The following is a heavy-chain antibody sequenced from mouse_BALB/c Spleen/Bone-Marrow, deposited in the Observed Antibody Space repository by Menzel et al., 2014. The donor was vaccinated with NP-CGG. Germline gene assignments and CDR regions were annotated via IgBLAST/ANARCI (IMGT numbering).Heavy chain of an antibody. V-gene: IGHV2-9*02. Sequence: QVQLQQPGPGLVAPSRSLSITCTVSEFSLSSYGVHWVRQPPGKGLEWLGVIWAGGSINYNSALMSRLSISKDNSKIQVFLKMKSLQNDDTAMYYCAREGRGSYGSSGYAMDYWGQGTSVTVSS. CDR3: AREGRGSYGSSGYAMDY. CDR2: IWAGGSI. J-gene: IGHJ4*01. D-gene: IGHD1-1*01. CDR1: EFSLSSYG.